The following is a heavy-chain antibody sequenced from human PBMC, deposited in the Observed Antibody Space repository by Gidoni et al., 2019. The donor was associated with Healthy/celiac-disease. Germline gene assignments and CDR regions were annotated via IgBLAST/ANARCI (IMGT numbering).Heavy chain of an antibody. J-gene: IGHJ4*02. CDR1: GGSISSSSYY. D-gene: IGHD3-9*01. V-gene: IGHV4-39*07. CDR2: IYYSGST. CDR3: ASDYDILTGLDY. Sequence: QLQLQESGPGLVKPSETLSLTCTVSGGSISSSSYYWGWIRQPPGKGLEWIGSIYYSGSTYYNPSLKGRVTISVDTAKNQFSLKLSSVTAADTAVYYCASDYDILTGLDYWGQGTLVTVSS.